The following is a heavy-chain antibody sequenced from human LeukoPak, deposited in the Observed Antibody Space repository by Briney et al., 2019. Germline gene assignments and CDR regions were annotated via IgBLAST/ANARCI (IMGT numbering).Heavy chain of an antibody. CDR1: GFTFDDYA. D-gene: IGHD3-22*01. CDR3: ARYYYDSSGYYPTEGFDY. J-gene: IGHJ4*02. V-gene: IGHV3-74*01. CDR2: INSDGSST. Sequence: GGSLRLSCAASGFTFDDYAMHWVRQAPGKGLVWVSRINSDGSSTSYADSVKGRFTISRDNAKNTLYLQMNSLRAEDTAVYYCARYYYDSSGYYPTEGFDYWGQGTLVTVSS.